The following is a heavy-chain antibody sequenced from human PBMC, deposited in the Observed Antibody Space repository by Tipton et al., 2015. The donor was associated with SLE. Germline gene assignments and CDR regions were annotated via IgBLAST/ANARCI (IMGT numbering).Heavy chain of an antibody. V-gene: IGHV4-34*01. J-gene: IGHJ4*02. Sequence: LRLSCAASGFTFSSYWMSWIRQPPGKGLEWIGEINHSGSTNYNPSLKSRVTISVDTSKNQFSLKLSSVTAADTAVYYCARRLTTVTTFAFDYWGQGTLVTVSS. CDR2: INHSGST. CDR3: ARRLTTVTTFAFDY. CDR1: GFTFSSYW. D-gene: IGHD4-11*01.